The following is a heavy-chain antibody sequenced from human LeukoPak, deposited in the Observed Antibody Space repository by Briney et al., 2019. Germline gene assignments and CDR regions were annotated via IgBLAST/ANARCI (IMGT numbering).Heavy chain of an antibody. V-gene: IGHV3-21*01. CDR3: ARTYHYDGGGYPI. CDR2: ITSNINYI. D-gene: IGHD3-22*01. CDR1: GFTFNTYS. J-gene: IGHJ3*02. Sequence: GGSLRLSCAASGFTFNTYSMNWVRQAPGKGLEWVSSITSNINYIYYADSLKGRFTVSRDNAKNSLYLHMNSLRAEDTAIYYCARTYHYDGGGYPIWGQGTMVTVSS.